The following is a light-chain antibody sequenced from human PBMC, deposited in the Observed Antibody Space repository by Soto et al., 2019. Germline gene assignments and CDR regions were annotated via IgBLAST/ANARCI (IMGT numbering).Light chain of an antibody. CDR2: KAS. Sequence: INITQSPSTLSASVGDRVTITCRASQTVDSWLAWYQQRPGKPPNLLIYKASTLASGVPSRFSGSGSGTGFTLTINSLQPDDFAPYYCQQYHIYSGTFGQGTKVDI. CDR3: QQYHIYSGT. J-gene: IGKJ1*01. V-gene: IGKV1-5*03. CDR1: QTVDSW.